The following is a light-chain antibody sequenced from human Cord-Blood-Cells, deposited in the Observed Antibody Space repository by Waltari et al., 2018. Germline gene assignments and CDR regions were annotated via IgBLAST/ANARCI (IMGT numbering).Light chain of an antibody. CDR3: QHSYSTPYT. V-gene: IGKV1-39*01. J-gene: IGKJ2*01. CDR1: QSISSY. Sequence: DIQMTQSPSSPSASVGDRVTITCRASQSISSYLNWYQQKPGKAPKLLIYAASSLQSGVPSRFSGSGSGTDFTLTISSLQPEDFATYYCQHSYSTPYTFGQGTKLEIK. CDR2: AAS.